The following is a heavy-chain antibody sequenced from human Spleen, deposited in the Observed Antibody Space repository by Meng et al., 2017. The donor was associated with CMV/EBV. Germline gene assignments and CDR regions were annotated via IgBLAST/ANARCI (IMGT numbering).Heavy chain of an antibody. Sequence: ASVKVSCKASGYTFTTYSITWVRQAPGQGLEWMGWISPYNGNTEYAQKFQGRVTMTTDTSTSTAYMEVRSLTSDDTAMYYCARGSWNYDFWGRGTLVPSPQ. CDR2: ISPYNGNT. D-gene: IGHD1-7*01. CDR3: ARGSWNYDF. V-gene: IGHV1-18*01. J-gene: IGHJ4*02. CDR1: GYTFTTYS.